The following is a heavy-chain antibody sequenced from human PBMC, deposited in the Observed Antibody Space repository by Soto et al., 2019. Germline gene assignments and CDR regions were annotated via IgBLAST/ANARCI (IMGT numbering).Heavy chain of an antibody. D-gene: IGHD3-10*01. CDR2: IIPIFGTA. Sequence: SVKVSCTDSGGTFSRYALGWVRQAPGQGLEWMGGIIPIFGTANYAQKFQGRVTITADESTSTAYMELSSLRSEDTAVYYCASSSSDVSYYYYFGMDVWGPGTTVAVFS. CDR3: ASSSSDVSYYYYFGMDV. V-gene: IGHV1-69*13. CDR1: GGTFSRYA. J-gene: IGHJ6*02.